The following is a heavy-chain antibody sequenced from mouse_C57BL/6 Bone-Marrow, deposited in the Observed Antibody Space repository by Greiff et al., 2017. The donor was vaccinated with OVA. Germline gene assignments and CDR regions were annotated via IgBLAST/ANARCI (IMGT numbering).Heavy chain of an antibody. V-gene: IGHV5-6*02. CDR1: GFTFSSYG. CDR2: ISSGGSYP. CDR3: ARHGFIT. Sequence: EVKLVESGGDLVKPGGSLKLSCAASGFTFSSYGMSWVRQTPDKRLEWVATISSGGSYPYYPDSVKGRFTISRDNAKNTLYLQMSSLKSEDTAMYYCARHGFITGGQGTLVTVSA. D-gene: IGHD1-1*01. J-gene: IGHJ3*01.